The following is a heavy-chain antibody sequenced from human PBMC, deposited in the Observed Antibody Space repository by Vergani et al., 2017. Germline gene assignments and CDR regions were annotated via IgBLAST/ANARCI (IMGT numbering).Heavy chain of an antibody. CDR1: GGSISSYY. Sequence: QVQLQESGPGLVKPSETLSLTCTVSGGSISSYYWSWIRQPPGKGLEWIGYIYYSGSTNYNPSLKSRVTISVDTSKNQFSLKLSSVTAADTAVYYCARDTTGNDAFDIWGQGTMVTVSS. CDR2: IYYSGST. CDR3: ARDTTGNDAFDI. D-gene: IGHD1-1*01. J-gene: IGHJ3*02. V-gene: IGHV4-59*01.